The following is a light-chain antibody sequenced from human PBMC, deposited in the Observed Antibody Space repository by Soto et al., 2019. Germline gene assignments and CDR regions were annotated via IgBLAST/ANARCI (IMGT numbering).Light chain of an antibody. CDR1: SSDIGGYNY. J-gene: IGLJ2*01. CDR3: NSFTSSSTRGV. CDR2: DVT. Sequence: QSALTQPASVSGSPGQSITISCTGTSSDIGGYNYVSWYQHHPGKDPKLIIYDVTNRPSGVSTRFSGSKSGNTASLTISGPQAEDEADYYCNSFTSSSTRGVFGGGTQLTVL. V-gene: IGLV2-14*03.